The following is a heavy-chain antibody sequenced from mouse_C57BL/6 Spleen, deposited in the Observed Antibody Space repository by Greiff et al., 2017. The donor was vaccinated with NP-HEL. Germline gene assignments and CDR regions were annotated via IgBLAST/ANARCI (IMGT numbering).Heavy chain of an antibody. V-gene: IGHV5-6*01. CDR1: GFTFSSYG. CDR2: ISSGGSYT. J-gene: IGHJ1*03. D-gene: IGHD2-2*01. CDR3: ARHYGYDGYFDV. Sequence: EVKVVESGGDLVKPGGSLKLSCAASGFTFSSYGMSWVRQTPDKRLEWVATISSGGSYTYYPDSVKGRFTISRDNAKNTLYLQMSSLKSEDTAMYYCARHYGYDGYFDVWGTGTTVTVSS.